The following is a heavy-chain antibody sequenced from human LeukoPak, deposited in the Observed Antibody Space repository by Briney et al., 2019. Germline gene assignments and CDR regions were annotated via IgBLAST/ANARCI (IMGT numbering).Heavy chain of an antibody. CDR2: ISAYNGNT. CDR3: ARGPPKIRPGSSSVYCDY. J-gene: IGHJ4*02. D-gene: IGHD6-6*01. Sequence: ASVKVSCKASGYTFTNYGITWVRQAPGQGLEWMGWISAYNGNTNYAQKLQGRVTMTTDTSTSTAYMELRSLRSDDTAVYYCARGPPKIRPGSSSVYCDYWGQGTVVTVSS. V-gene: IGHV1-18*01. CDR1: GYTFTNYG.